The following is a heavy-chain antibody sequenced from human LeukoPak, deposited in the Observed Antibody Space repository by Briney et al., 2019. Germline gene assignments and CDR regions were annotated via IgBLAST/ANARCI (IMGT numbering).Heavy chain of an antibody. D-gene: IGHD2-15*01. V-gene: IGHV4-4*02. J-gene: IGHJ6*02. CDR3: AREQPRCSGGSCSRGYGMDV. CDR1: GDSISSNNW. Sequence: SETLSLTCAVSGDSISSNNWWTWVRQPPGKGLEWIGAIYHTGITDHNPSLKSRVSLSVDKSKNQFSLKLFSVTAADTAVYYCAREQPRCSGGSCSRGYGMDVWGQGTTVTVSS. CDR2: IYHTGIT.